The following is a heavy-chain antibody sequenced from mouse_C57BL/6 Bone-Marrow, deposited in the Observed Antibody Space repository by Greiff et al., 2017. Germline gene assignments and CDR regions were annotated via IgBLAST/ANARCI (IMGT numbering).Heavy chain of an antibody. J-gene: IGHJ2*01. Sequence: EVQLVESGAELVRPGASVKLSCTASGFNIKDAYMHWVKQRPEQGLEWIGWIDPENGDTEYASKFQGKATITADTSSNTAYLQLSSLTSEDTAVYYCTTYATTVAYYFDYWGQGTTLTVSS. V-gene: IGHV14-4*01. D-gene: IGHD1-1*01. CDR2: IDPENGDT. CDR1: GFNIKDAY. CDR3: TTYATTVAYYFDY.